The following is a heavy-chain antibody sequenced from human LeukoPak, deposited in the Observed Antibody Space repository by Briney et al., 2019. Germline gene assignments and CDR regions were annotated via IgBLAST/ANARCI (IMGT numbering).Heavy chain of an antibody. CDR3: ASASYTIPDY. V-gene: IGHV6-1*01. D-gene: IGHD2-2*02. CDR2: TYYRSKWYG. J-gene: IGHJ4*02. Sequence: SQTLSLTCVISGDSVSANSAAWTWIRQSPSRGLEWLGRTYYRSKWYGDYAVSVKSRITIDPDTSKNQFSLQLNSVTPEDTAVYYRASASYTIPDYWGQGTLVTVSS. CDR1: GDSVSANSAA.